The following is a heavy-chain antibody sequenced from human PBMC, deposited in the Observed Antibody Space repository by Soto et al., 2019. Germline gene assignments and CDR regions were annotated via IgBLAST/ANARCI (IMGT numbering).Heavy chain of an antibody. D-gene: IGHD4-17*01. CDR2: ISYDGSNK. CDR1: GFTFSSYG. Sequence: SLRLSCAASGFTFSSYGMHWVRQAPGKGLEWVAVISYDGSNKYYADSVKGRFTISRDNSKNTLYLQMNSLRAEDTAVYYCAKIPIRTTVTTYSDCWGQG. CDR3: AKIPIRTTVTTYSDC. J-gene: IGHJ4*02. V-gene: IGHV3-30*18.